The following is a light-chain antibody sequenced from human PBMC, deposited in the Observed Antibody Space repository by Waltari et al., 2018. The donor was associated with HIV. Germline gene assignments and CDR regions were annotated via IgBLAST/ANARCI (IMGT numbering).Light chain of an antibody. CDR2: GAA. CDR3: QQYNIRPRGNT. J-gene: IGKJ2*01. Sequence: DIVMTQSPAILSVSQGERVTLSCRASQGVGSNLAWYQQKVGQAPRLLIYGAATRAAEIPFRFSGSGSGTDFTLTIDSLQSEDFATYYCQQYNIRPRGNTFGQGTKLQIK. CDR1: QGVGSN. V-gene: IGKV3-15*01.